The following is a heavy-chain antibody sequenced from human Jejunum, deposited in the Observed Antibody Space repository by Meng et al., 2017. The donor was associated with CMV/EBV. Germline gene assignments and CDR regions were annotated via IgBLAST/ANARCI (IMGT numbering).Heavy chain of an antibody. J-gene: IGHJ4*02. CDR1: GFTVSSNA. CDR3: ARDGGGFNSSPFDC. Sequence: GFTVSSNAMHWVRQAPGKGLEWVAVTSYDGNSQYYTDSVKGRFTISRDNSDNMLYLQMNSLRADDTAVYYCARDGGGFNSSPFDCWGQGTLVTVSS. D-gene: IGHD3-16*01. CDR2: TSYDGNSQ. V-gene: IGHV3-30*04.